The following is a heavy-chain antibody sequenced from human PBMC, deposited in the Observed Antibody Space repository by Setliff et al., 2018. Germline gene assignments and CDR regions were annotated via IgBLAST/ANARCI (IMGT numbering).Heavy chain of an antibody. CDR3: ARDRTAYSYGLDV. J-gene: IGHJ6*02. CDR1: GGSISPYF. V-gene: IGHV4-59*01. Sequence: SETLSLTCTVSGGSISPYFWSWIRQSPGKGLEWIGYIYHNGNTNFNPSLKTRVTMSVDTSKNQIALNLKTVTAADTAVYYCARDRTAYSYGLDVWGQGTTVTVSS. D-gene: IGHD5-18*01. CDR2: IYHNGNT.